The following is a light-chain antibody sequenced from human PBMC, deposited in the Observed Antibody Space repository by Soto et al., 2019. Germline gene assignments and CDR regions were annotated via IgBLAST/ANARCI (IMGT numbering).Light chain of an antibody. CDR3: QQYENLPPT. Sequence: DIQMTQSPSSLSASVGYRVTITCRASQSISSYLNWYQQKPGKAPKLLIYDASNLETGVPSRFSGGGSGTDFTFTISSLQPEDISTYYCQQYENLPPTFGQGTKVDIK. CDR2: DAS. J-gene: IGKJ1*01. V-gene: IGKV1-33*01. CDR1: QSISSY.